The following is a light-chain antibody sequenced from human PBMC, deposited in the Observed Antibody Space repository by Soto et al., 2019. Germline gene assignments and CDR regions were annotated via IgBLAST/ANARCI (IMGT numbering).Light chain of an antibody. J-gene: IGKJ1*01. CDR1: QSISTW. CDR3: QRYSSYPVA. Sequence: DIAMTQSPATLSAALGDRVTITCRASQSISTWLAWYQQKPGNAPKLLIYSASTITSGITASVSGSGSGTDFTLTISSLEPEDVAAYYCQRYSSYPVAFGQGTKLEI. V-gene: IGKV1-5*03. CDR2: SAS.